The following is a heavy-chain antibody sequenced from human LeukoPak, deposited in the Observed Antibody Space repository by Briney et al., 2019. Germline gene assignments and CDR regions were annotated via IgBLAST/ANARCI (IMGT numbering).Heavy chain of an antibody. CDR1: GFTFTNYW. V-gene: IGHV3-7*03. CDR2: IKQDGSVK. D-gene: IGHD6-6*01. Sequence: PGGPLRLSCAASGFTFTNYWMTWVRQAPGKGLEWVANIKQDGSVKYYVDSVKGRFTISRDNAKNSLYLQMNSLRAEDTAVYNCARIGYSSSSLDFWGRGTLVTVSS. J-gene: IGHJ4*02. CDR3: ARIGYSSSSLDF.